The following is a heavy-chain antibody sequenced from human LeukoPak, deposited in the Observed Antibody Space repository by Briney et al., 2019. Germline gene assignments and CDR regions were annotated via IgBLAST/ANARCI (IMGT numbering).Heavy chain of an antibody. V-gene: IGHV4-39*07. J-gene: IGHJ6*03. Sequence: SETLSLTCTVSGGSISSRSYYWGWIRQPPGKGLEWIGSIYYSGSSYYNPSLKSRVTISVDTSKNQFSLKLSSVTAADTAVYYCARRLTRSSSRHYYYYMDVWGKGTTVTISS. D-gene: IGHD6-13*01. CDR2: IYYSGSS. CDR3: ARRLTRSSSRHYYYYMDV. CDR1: GGSISSRSYY.